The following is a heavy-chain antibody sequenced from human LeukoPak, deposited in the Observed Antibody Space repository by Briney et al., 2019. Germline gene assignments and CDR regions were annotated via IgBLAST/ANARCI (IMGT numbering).Heavy chain of an antibody. Sequence: GGSLRLSCAASGFTFSSYAMSWVRQSPGKGLEWVSAISISGGTTYYTDSVKGRFTISRDNSKNTLYLQMNSLRAEDTAVYYCAKGLQRGCFDYWGQGTLVTVSS. D-gene: IGHD3-16*01. V-gene: IGHV3-23*01. CDR1: GFTFSSYA. J-gene: IGHJ4*02. CDR3: AKGLQRGCFDY. CDR2: ISISGGTT.